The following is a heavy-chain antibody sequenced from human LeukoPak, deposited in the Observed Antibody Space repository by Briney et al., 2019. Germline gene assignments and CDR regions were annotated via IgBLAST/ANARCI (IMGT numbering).Heavy chain of an antibody. Sequence: ASVKVSCKASGYTFTSYGISWVRQAPGQGLEWMGWISAYNGNTNYAQKLQGRVTMTTDTSTSTACMELRSLRSDDTAVYYCARDLAVAVIERYYGMDVWGKGTTVTVSS. J-gene: IGHJ6*04. CDR1: GYTFTSYG. D-gene: IGHD6-19*01. CDR2: ISAYNGNT. V-gene: IGHV1-18*04. CDR3: ARDLAVAVIERYYGMDV.